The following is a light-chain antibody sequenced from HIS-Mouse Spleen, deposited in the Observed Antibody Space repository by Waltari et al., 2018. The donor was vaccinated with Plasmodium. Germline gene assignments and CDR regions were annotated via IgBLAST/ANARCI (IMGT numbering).Light chain of an antibody. Sequence: SYELTQPPSVSVSPGQTARITCPGDALPNKSAYWYQQKSGQAPVLVIYEDSKRPSGIPERFSGSSSGTMATLTISGAQVEDEADYYCYSTDSSSNHRVFGGGTKLTVL. CDR1: ALPNKS. CDR3: YSTDSSSNHRV. V-gene: IGLV3-10*01. CDR2: EDS. J-gene: IGLJ3*02.